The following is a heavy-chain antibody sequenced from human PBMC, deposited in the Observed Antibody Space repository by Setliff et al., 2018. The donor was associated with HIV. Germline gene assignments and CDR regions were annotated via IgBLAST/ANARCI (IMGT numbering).Heavy chain of an antibody. CDR1: GGSISSYY. J-gene: IGHJ4*02. CDR2: IYYSGST. Sequence: PSETLSLTCTVSGGSISSYYWSWIRQPPGKGLEWIGDIYYSGSTYYNPSLKIRVSVSVDTSKNQFSLKLSSVTAADTAVYYCAREYDSSGYGANFDYWGQGTLVTVSS. V-gene: IGHV4-59*04. D-gene: IGHD3-22*01. CDR3: AREYDSSGYGANFDY.